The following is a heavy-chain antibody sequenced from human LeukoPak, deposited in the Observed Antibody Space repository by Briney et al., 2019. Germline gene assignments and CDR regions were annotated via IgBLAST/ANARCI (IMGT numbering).Heavy chain of an antibody. V-gene: IGHV3-21*01. CDR2: ISSSSSYI. Sequence: GGSLRLSCAASGFTFSSYSMNWVRQAPGKGLEWVSSISSSSSYIYYADSVKGRFTISRDNAKNSLYLQMNSLRAEDTAVYYCARVGMGLTYCGGDCPPSDYWGQGTLVTVSS. D-gene: IGHD2-21*02. CDR1: GFTFSSYS. CDR3: ARVGMGLTYCGGDCPPSDY. J-gene: IGHJ4*02.